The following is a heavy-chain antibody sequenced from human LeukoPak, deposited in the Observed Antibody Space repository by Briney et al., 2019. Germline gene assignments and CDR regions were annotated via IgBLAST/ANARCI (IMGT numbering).Heavy chain of an antibody. J-gene: IGHJ6*04. CDR3: ATTGTTRDSVYYYGVDV. CDR2: IIPIFGTA. Sequence: ASVKVSCKASGGTFSSYAISWVRQAPGQGLEWMGGIIPIFGTANYAQKFQGRVTITADESTSTAYMGLSSLRSEDTAVYYCATTGTTRDSVYYYGVDVWGKGTTVTVSS. D-gene: IGHD1-1*01. CDR1: GGTFSSYA. V-gene: IGHV1-69*13.